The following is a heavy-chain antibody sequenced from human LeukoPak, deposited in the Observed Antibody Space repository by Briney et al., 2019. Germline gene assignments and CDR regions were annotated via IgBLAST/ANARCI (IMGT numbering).Heavy chain of an antibody. CDR2: IYYTGST. Sequence: PSETLSLTCTVSGGSVSSGSYFWSWIRQPPGKGLEWIGYIYYTGSTSYNPSLKSRVTISVDTSKNQFSLKLSSVTAADTAVYYCASPARGGGDSSFDYWGQGTLVTVSS. V-gene: IGHV4-61*01. CDR1: GGSVSSGSYF. CDR3: ASPARGGGDSSFDY. J-gene: IGHJ4*02. D-gene: IGHD2-21*02.